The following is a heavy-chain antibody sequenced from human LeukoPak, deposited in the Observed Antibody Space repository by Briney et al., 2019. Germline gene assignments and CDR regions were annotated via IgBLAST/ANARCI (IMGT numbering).Heavy chain of an antibody. D-gene: IGHD3-22*01. CDR3: ARGHEDYDSSGYYRFDY. CDR1: GVSIRSGGDY. J-gene: IGHJ4*02. CDR2: IHYSEST. V-gene: IGHV4-31*03. Sequence: SETLSLTCTVSGVSIRSGGDYWSWIRQHPGKGLEWIGYIHYSESTYYNPSLRSRVTISVDTSRNQFSLTLNSVTAADTAVYFCARGHEDYDSSGYYRFDYWGQGTLVTVSS.